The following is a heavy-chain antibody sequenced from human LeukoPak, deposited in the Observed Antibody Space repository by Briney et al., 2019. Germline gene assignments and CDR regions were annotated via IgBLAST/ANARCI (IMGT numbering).Heavy chain of an antibody. D-gene: IGHD6-13*01. CDR1: GYTFTSYY. J-gene: IGHJ4*02. CDR2: INPSGGST. CDR3: ARDSGIAYDY. Sequence: ASVKVSCKASGYTFTSYYMHWVRQAPGQGLEWMGIINPSGGSTSYAQKFQGRVTMTRDTSISTAYMELSRLRSDDTAVYYCARDSGIAYDYWGQGTLVTVSS. V-gene: IGHV1-46*01.